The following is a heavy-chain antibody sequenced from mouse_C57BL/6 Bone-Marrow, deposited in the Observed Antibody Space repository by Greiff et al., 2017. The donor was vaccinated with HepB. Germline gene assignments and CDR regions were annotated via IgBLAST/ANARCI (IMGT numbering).Heavy chain of an antibody. Sequence: QVQLQQSGAELARPGASVKLSCKASGYTFTSYGISWVKQRTGQGLEWIGEIYPRSGNTYYNEKFKGKATLTADKSSSTAYMELRSLTSEDSAVYFCARSPLYYYASRGDYWGQGTTLTVSS. J-gene: IGHJ2*01. CDR2: IYPRSGNT. CDR3: ARSPLYYYASRGDY. CDR1: GYTFTSYG. D-gene: IGHD1-1*01. V-gene: IGHV1-81*01.